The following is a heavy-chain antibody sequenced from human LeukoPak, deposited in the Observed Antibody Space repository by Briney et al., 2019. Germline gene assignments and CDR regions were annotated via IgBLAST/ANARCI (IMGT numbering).Heavy chain of an antibody. V-gene: IGHV3-66*04. Sequence: PGGSLRLSCAASGFTFSSYWMSWVRQAPGKGLEWVSVIYSGGSTYYADSVKGRFTISRDNSKNTLYLQMNSLRAEDTAVYYCAGQSFGSGFFDPWGQGTLVTVSS. CDR3: AGQSFGSGFFDP. J-gene: IGHJ5*02. CDR1: GFTFSSYW. CDR2: IYSGGST. D-gene: IGHD3-10*01.